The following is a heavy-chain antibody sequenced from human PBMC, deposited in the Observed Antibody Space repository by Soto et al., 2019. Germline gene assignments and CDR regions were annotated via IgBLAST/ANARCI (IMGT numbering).Heavy chain of an antibody. Sequence: EVQLLESGGGLVQPGGSLRLSWAASGFTFSSYPMTWVRQAPGKGLEWVSSITGSTGRTHYADSVKGRFSISRDNSKNTLYLQINILRAEDSAVYYSAKDAIQSSNCVYYFDYWGQGTLVTVSS. J-gene: IGHJ4*02. V-gene: IGHV3-23*01. CDR3: AKDAIQSSNCVYYFDY. CDR2: ITGSTGRT. D-gene: IGHD6-13*01. CDR1: GFTFSSYP.